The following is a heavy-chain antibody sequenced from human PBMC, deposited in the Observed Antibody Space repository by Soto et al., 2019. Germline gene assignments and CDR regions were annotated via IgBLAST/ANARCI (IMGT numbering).Heavy chain of an antibody. CDR1: GVTFSSYA. D-gene: IGHD1-1*01. J-gene: IGHJ5*02. V-gene: IGHV3-23*01. CDR3: VRAVEQPLQRMAFDH. Sequence: DVQLFESGGDLVQPGGSLSLSCAASGVTFSSYAMNWVRQAPGKGLEWVSDISDNGDRTYYVDSVKGRFNISRDNSKNTLFMQVNRLRAEDTAVYYCVRAVEQPLQRMAFDHWGQGNLVTVSS. CDR2: ISDNGDRT.